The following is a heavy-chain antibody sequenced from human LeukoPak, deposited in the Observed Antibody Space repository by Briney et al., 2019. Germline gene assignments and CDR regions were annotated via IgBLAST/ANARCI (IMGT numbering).Heavy chain of an antibody. D-gene: IGHD1-26*01. CDR1: GFTFSSYS. J-gene: IGHJ4*02. Sequence: GGSLRLSCAASGFTFSSYSMNWVRQAPGKGLEWVSSISSTSSYIYYADSVKGRFTISRDNAKNSLYLQMNSPRAEDTAVYYCARASKWELSFDYWGQGTLVTVSS. V-gene: IGHV3-21*01. CDR2: ISSTSSYI. CDR3: ARASKWELSFDY.